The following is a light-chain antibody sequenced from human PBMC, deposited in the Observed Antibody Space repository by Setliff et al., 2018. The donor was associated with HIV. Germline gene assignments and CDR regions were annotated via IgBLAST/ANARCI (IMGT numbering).Light chain of an antibody. CDR2: GAA. CDR1: QSLSSSY. J-gene: IGKJ1*01. Sequence: EIVLTQYPGTLSLSPGETATLSCTASQSLSSSYLGWYQQKPGQAPRLLIYGAAYRATGIPDRFSGSGSGTDFILTISRLEPEDFAVYYCQQYGSSLRTFGQGTKVDIK. V-gene: IGKV3-20*01. CDR3: QQYGSSLRT.